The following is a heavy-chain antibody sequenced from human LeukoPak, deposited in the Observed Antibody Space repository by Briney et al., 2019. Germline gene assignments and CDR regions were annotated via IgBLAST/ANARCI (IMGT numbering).Heavy chain of an antibody. Sequence: KPSETLSLTCAVYGGSFSGYYWSWIRQPPGKGLEWIGEINHSGSTNYNPSLKSRVTISVDTSKNQFSLKLSSLTAADTAVYYCARNIVVVPAAIERDDAFDIWGQGTMVTVSS. CDR1: GGSFSGYY. J-gene: IGHJ3*02. V-gene: IGHV4-34*01. CDR3: ARNIVVVPAAIERDDAFDI. D-gene: IGHD2-2*01. CDR2: INHSGST.